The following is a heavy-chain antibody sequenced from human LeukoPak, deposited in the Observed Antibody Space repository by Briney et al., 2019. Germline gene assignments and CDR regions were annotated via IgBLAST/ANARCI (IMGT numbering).Heavy chain of an antibody. CDR2: IYSGGST. CDR3: ARDHRGVFDY. V-gene: IGHV3-53*01. CDR1: GFTVSSYY. J-gene: IGHJ4*02. Sequence: EGSLRLSCAASGFTVSSYYMSWVRQAPGKGLEWVSIIYSGGSTHYADSVKGRFTISRDNAKNSLYLQMNSLRAEDTAVYYCARDHRGVFDYWGQGTLVTVSS.